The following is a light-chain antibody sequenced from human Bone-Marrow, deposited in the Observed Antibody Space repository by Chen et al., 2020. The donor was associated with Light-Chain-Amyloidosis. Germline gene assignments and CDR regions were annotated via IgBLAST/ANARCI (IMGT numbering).Light chain of an antibody. CDR3: SSYTITITLV. V-gene: IGLV2-14*01. Sequence: QSALTQPASVSGSPGQSITISCTGTSSDVGGDNHVPWYQQHPDKAPKLMIYEVTNRPSWVPDRFSGSKSDNTASLTSSELQTAGVGDYFCSSYTITITLVFGRWPRVPVL. CDR2: EVT. J-gene: IGLJ1*01. CDR1: SSDVGGDNH.